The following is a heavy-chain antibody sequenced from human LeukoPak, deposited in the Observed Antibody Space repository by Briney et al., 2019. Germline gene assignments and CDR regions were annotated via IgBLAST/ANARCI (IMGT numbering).Heavy chain of an antibody. V-gene: IGHV1-2*02. CDR3: ARADYDTSGGLY. CDR2: INPNSGGT. D-gene: IGHD3-22*01. Sequence: GASVKVSCKASGYTFTSYYMHWVRQAPGQGLEWMGWINPNSGGTNYAQKFQGRVTMTRHTSISTAYMELSRLRSDDTAMYYCARADYDTSGGLYWGQGTLVTVSS. J-gene: IGHJ4*02. CDR1: GYTFTSYY.